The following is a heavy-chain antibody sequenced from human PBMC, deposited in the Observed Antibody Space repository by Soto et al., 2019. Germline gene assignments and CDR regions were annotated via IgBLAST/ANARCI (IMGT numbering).Heavy chain of an antibody. CDR1: GGSISSYY. J-gene: IGHJ3*02. Sequence: SETLSLTCTVSGGSISSYYWSWIRQPPGKGLEWIGYIYYSGSTNYNPSLKSRVTISVDTSKNQFSLKLSSVTAADTAVYYRARDLRGRKWELLYAFDIWGQGTMVTVSS. V-gene: IGHV4-59*01. D-gene: IGHD1-26*01. CDR3: ARDLRGRKWELLYAFDI. CDR2: IYYSGST.